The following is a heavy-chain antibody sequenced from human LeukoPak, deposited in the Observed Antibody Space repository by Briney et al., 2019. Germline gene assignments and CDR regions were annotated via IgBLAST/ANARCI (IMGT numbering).Heavy chain of an antibody. CDR1: GYTSTSYY. Sequence: ASVKVSCKASGYTSTSYYIHWVRQAPGQGLEWMGIMNPSDGSTSYAQKFRGRVTMTRDTSTTTVYMEMSNLSSEDTAMYYCAKSRTTGSASSDYWGQGTLVTVSS. D-gene: IGHD2-8*02. J-gene: IGHJ4*02. V-gene: IGHV1-46*01. CDR2: MNPSDGST. CDR3: AKSRTTGSASSDY.